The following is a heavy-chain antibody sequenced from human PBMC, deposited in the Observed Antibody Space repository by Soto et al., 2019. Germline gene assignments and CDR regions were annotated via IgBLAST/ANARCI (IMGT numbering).Heavy chain of an antibody. CDR3: ARDTYYYDSSGPNTLYYYYGMDV. V-gene: IGHV1-18*01. J-gene: IGHJ6*02. Sequence: ASVKVSCQAAGYGITSYGISWVRQAPGQGLEWMGWISAYNGNTNYAQKLQGRVTMTTDTSTSTAYMELRSLRSDDTAVYYCARDTYYYDSSGPNTLYYYYGMDVWGQGTTVTVSS. D-gene: IGHD3-22*01. CDR2: ISAYNGNT. CDR1: GYGITSYG.